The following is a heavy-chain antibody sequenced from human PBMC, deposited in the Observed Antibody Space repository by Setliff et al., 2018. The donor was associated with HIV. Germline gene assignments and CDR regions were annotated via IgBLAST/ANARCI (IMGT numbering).Heavy chain of an antibody. J-gene: IGHJ6*03. V-gene: IGHV7-4-1*02. Sequence: ASVKVSCKASGYTFTSYAMNWVRQAPGQGLDWMGWINTNTGNPTYAQGFTGRFVFSLDTSVSTAYLQISSLKAEDTAVYYCARVGSYDFWSGLYYCYYYMDVWGKGTTVTVSS. D-gene: IGHD3-3*01. CDR2: INTNTGNP. CDR3: ARVGSYDFWSGLYYCYYYMDV. CDR1: GYTFTSYA.